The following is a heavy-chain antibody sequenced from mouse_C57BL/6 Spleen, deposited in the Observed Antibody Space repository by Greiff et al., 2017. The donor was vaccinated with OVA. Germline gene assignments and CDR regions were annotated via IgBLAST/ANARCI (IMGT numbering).Heavy chain of an antibody. CDR3: ARSGYDYGYAMDY. CDR2: IDPSDSET. J-gene: IGHJ4*01. Sequence: LQQPGAELVRPGSSVKLSCKASGYTFTSYWMHWVKQRPIQGLEWIGNIDPSDSETHYNQKFKDKATLTVDKSSSTAYMQLSSLTSEDSAVYYCARSGYDYGYAMDYWGQGTSVTVSS. V-gene: IGHV1-52*01. CDR1: GYTFTSYW. D-gene: IGHD2-4*01.